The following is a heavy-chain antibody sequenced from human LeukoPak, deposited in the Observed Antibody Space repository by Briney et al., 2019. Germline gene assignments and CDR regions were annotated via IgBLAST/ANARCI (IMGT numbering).Heavy chain of an antibody. D-gene: IGHD4-17*01. CDR1: GFTFSNAW. V-gene: IGHV3-15*01. CDR3: HGDYSH. J-gene: IGHJ4*02. CDR2: IKSKTDGGTT. Sequence: GGSPRLSCAVSGFTFSNAWMSWVRQAPGKGLEWVGHIKSKTDGGTTDYAAPVKGRFTISRDDSKNTLYLQMNSLKTEDTAVYYCHGDYSHWGQGTLVTVSS.